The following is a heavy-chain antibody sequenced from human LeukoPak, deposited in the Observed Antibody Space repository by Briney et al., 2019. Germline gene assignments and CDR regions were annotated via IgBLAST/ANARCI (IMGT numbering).Heavy chain of an antibody. J-gene: IGHJ4*02. CDR3: ARGYSGYDPEPATSFDY. CDR2: IIPIFGTA. V-gene: IGHV1-69*13. Sequence: SVKVSCKASGGTFSSYAISWVRQAPGQGLEWMGGIIPIFGTANYAQKFQGRVTITADESTSTAYMELSSLRSEDTAVYYCARGYSGYDPEPATSFDYWGQGTLVTVSS. D-gene: IGHD5-12*01. CDR1: GGTFSSYA.